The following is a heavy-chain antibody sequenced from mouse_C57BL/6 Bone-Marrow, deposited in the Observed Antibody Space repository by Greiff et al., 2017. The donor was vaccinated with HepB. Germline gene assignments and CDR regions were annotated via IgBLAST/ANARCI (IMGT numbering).Heavy chain of an antibody. CDR1: GFSFTSYG. Sequence: VQLVESGPGLVQPSQSLSITCTVSGFSFTSYGVHWVRQSPGKGLEWLGVIWSGGSTDYNAAFISRLSISKDNSKSQVFFKMNSLQADDTAIYYCARKALTTVDYAMDYWGQGTSVTVSS. CDR3: ARKALTTVDYAMDY. J-gene: IGHJ4*01. CDR2: IWSGGST. V-gene: IGHV2-2*01. D-gene: IGHD1-1*01.